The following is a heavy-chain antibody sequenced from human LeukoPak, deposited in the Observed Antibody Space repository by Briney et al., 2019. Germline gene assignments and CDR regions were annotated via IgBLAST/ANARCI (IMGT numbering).Heavy chain of an antibody. CDR2: IYYSGST. D-gene: IGHD2-2*01. CDR3: ARALEPIVVVPAGAFDI. J-gene: IGHJ3*02. CDR1: GGSISSSSYY. V-gene: IGHV4-39*07. Sequence: SEALSLTCTVSGGSISSSSYYWGWIRQPPGKGLEWIGSIYYSGSTYYNPSLKSRVTISVDTSKNQFSLKLSSVTAADTAVYYCARALEPIVVVPAGAFDIWGQGTMVTVSS.